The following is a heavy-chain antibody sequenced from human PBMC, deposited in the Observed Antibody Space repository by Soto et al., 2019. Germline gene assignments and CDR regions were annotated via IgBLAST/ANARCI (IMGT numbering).Heavy chain of an antibody. D-gene: IGHD3-22*01. CDR2: ISSSSTI. J-gene: IGHJ4*02. Sequence: GGSLRLSCAASGFTFSSYSMNWVRQAPGKGLEWVSYISSSSTIYYADSVKGRFTISRDNAKNSLYLQMNSLRDEDTAVYYCARVGLYDSSGSPDYWGQGTLVTVSS. V-gene: IGHV3-48*02. CDR1: GFTFSSYS. CDR3: ARVGLYDSSGSPDY.